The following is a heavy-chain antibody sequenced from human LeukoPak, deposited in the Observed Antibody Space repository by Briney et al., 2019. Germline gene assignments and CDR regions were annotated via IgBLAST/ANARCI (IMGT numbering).Heavy chain of an antibody. CDR2: INHSGST. V-gene: IGHV4-34*01. CDR1: GGSFSGYY. J-gene: IGHJ4*02. D-gene: IGHD3-22*01. Sequence: SETLSLTCAVYGGSFSGYYWSWIRQPPGKGLEWIGEINHSGSTNYNPSLKSRVTISVDTSKNQFSLKLSSVTAADTAVYYCARERCYDSSGFDYWGQGTLVTVSS. CDR3: ARERCYDSSGFDY.